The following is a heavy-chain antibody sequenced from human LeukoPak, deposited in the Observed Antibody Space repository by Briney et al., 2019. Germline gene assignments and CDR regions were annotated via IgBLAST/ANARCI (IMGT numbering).Heavy chain of an antibody. V-gene: IGHV3-72*01. CDR3: ARSYGIVGAGTGFYFDS. D-gene: IGHD1-26*01. J-gene: IGHJ4*02. Sequence: GGSLRLSCLASGFTFSDYYMDWVRQAPGKGLEWVGHIRNKANSYTTEYAASVKGRFTISRDDSQNLLFLQMNSLKTEDTAVYYCARSYGIVGAGTGFYFDSWGQGSLVTVSS. CDR1: GFTFSDYY. CDR2: IRNKANSYTT.